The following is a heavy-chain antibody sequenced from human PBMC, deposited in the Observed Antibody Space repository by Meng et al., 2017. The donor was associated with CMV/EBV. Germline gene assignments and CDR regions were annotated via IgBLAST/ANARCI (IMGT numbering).Heavy chain of an antibody. V-gene: IGHV3-33*06. CDR1: GFTFSSYG. Sequence: GESLKTSGAASGFTFSSYGMHWVRQAPGKGLEWVAVIWYDGSNKYYADSVKGRFTISRDNSKNTLYLQMNSLRAEDTAVYYCAKVRRVVTKGSDYGMDVWGQGTTVTVSS. CDR3: AKVRRVVTKGSDYGMDV. CDR2: IWYDGSNK. D-gene: IGHD3-3*01. J-gene: IGHJ6*02.